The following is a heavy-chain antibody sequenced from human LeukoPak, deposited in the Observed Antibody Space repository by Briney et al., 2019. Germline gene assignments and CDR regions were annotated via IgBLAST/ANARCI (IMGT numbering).Heavy chain of an antibody. D-gene: IGHD3-22*01. J-gene: IGHJ4*02. V-gene: IGHV4-4*07. CDR1: GGSISSYY. CDR2: IYTSGST. Sequence: PSETLSLTCTVSGGSISSYYWSWIRQPAGKGLEWIGRIYTSGSTNYNPSLKSRVTMSVDTSKNQFSLKLSSVTAADTAVYYCARLWPYYYDSSGKYYFDYWGQGTLVTVSS. CDR3: ARLWPYYYDSSGKYYFDY.